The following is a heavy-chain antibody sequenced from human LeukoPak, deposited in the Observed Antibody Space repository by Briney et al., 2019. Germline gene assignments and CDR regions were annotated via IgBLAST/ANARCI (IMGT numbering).Heavy chain of an antibody. V-gene: IGHV1-69*05. CDR2: IIPIFCTA. CDR3: AKYLGQYGGNLVEYFQH. Sequence: APVKVSCKASGGTFSSYAISWVRQAPGQGLEWRGGIIPIFCTAKYAQKFHGRVTINTDDSPSTAYMLLSSLRSEDTAVNYCAKYLGQYGGNLVEYFQHWGKGTLVTVS. J-gene: IGHJ1*01. CDR1: GGTFSSYA. D-gene: IGHD4/OR15-4a*01.